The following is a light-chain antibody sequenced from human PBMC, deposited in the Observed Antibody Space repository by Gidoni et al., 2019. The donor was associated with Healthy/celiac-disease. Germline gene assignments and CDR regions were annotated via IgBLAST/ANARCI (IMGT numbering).Light chain of an antibody. CDR2: DVS. V-gene: IGLV2-14*01. CDR3: SSYTSSSTPP. J-gene: IGLJ1*01. Sequence: QSAMTQPASVSGSPGQSITISCTGTSSDVGGYNYVSWYQQHPGKAPKLMIYDVSNRPSGVSNRFTGSKSGNTASLTISVLQAEDEADYYCSSYTSSSTPPFGTGTKVTVL. CDR1: SSDVGGYNY.